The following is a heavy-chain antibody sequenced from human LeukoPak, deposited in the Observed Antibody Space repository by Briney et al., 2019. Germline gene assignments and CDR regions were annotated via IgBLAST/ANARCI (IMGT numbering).Heavy chain of an antibody. J-gene: IGHJ4*02. CDR3: AGSIAARVVLDY. CDR1: GGSISSGGYY. D-gene: IGHD6-6*01. Sequence: SQTLSLTCTVSGGSISSGGYYWSWIRQHPGKGLEWIGYIYYSGSTNYNPSLKSRVTISVDTSKNQFSLKLSSVTAADTAVYYCAGSIAARVVLDYWGQGTLVTVSS. V-gene: IGHV4-31*03. CDR2: IYYSGST.